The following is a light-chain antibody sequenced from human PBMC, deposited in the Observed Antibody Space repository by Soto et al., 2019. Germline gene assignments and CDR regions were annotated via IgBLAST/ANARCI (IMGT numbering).Light chain of an antibody. J-gene: IGLJ1*01. CDR3: CSYAGSYTYV. Sequence: SVLPQPRSVSGSPGQSVTISCTGTNSDVGTFYFVSWYQQYPDKGPKLIIYDVTERPSGVPDRFSGSKSGNTASLTISGLQAEDEADYYCCSYAGSYTYVFGSGTKVTVL. CDR1: NSDVGTFYF. V-gene: IGLV2-11*01. CDR2: DVT.